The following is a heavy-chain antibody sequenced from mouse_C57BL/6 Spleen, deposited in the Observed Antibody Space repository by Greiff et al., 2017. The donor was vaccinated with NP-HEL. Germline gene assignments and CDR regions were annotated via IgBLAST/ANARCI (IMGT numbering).Heavy chain of an antibody. D-gene: IGHD2-4*01. CDR2: IYPRSGNT. CDR3: ARSYDYDEAMDY. Sequence: LVESGAELARPGASVKLSCKASGYTFTSYGISWVKQRTGQGLEWIGEIYPRSGNTYYNEKFKGKATLTADKSSSTAYMELRSLTSEDSAVYFCARSYDYDEAMDYWGQGTSVTVSS. V-gene: IGHV1-81*01. J-gene: IGHJ4*01. CDR1: GYTFTSYG.